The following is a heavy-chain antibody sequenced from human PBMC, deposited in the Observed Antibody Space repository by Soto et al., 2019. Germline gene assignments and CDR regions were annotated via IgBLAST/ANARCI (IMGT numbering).Heavy chain of an antibody. D-gene: IGHD1-1*01. Sequence: SETLSLTCSVSGVSISNGDYYWSWIRQPPGKGLEWIGYIYYSENTYSNPSLKSRVGISGDTSRNQFSLRLSSVTAADTAVYYCARDSRSNEDRPYYYYYGMDVWGQGTTVTVSS. CDR3: ARDSRSNEDRPYYYYYGMDV. CDR1: GVSISNGDYY. CDR2: IYYSENT. V-gene: IGHV4-30-4*01. J-gene: IGHJ6*02.